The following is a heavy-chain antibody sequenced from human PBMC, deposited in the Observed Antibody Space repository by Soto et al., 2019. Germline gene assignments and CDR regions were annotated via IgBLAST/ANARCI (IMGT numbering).Heavy chain of an antibody. Sequence: SETLSLTCTVSGGSISSSSYYWGWIRQPPGKGLEWIGSIYYSGSTYYNPSLKSRVTISVDTSKNQFSLKLSSVTAADTAVYYCARERLSAFDYWGQGTLVTVS. CDR1: GGSISSSSYY. D-gene: IGHD1-26*01. CDR2: IYYSGST. CDR3: ARERLSAFDY. J-gene: IGHJ4*02. V-gene: IGHV4-39*02.